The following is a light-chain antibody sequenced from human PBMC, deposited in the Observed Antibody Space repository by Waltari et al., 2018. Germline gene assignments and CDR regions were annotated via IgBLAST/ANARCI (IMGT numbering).Light chain of an antibody. V-gene: IGKV3-20*01. J-gene: IGKJ1*01. CDR2: GAS. Sequence: EIVLTQSPGTLSLSPGERATLSCRASQSVSSSYLAWYQQKPGQAHRLLIYGASSRATGIPDRFSGSGSETDFTLTISRLEPEDCAVYYCQQYGSSPKTFGQGTKVEIK. CDR3: QQYGSSPKT. CDR1: QSVSSSY.